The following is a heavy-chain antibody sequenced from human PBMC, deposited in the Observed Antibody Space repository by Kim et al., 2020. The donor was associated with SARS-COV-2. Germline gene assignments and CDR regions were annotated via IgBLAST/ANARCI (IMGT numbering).Heavy chain of an antibody. Sequence: DSVKGRFTISRDHAKNTLYLQMNSLRAEDTAVYYCAKEKLYGDYAPPEHWGQGTLVTVSS. D-gene: IGHD4-17*01. V-gene: IGHV3-23*01. J-gene: IGHJ4*02. CDR3: AKEKLYGDYAPPEH.